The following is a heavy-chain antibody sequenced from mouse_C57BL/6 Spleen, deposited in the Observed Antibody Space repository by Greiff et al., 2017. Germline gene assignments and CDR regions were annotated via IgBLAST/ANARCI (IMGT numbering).Heavy chain of an antibody. J-gene: IGHJ3*01. CDR1: GYTFTSYW. CDR2: IDPSDSYT. V-gene: IGHV1-50*01. CDR3: AGYSNYGRWFAY. Sequence: QVQLQQPGAELVKPGASVKLSCKASGYTFTSYWMQWVKQRPGQGLEWIGEIDPSDSYTNYNQKFKGKATLTVDTSSSTAYMQLSSLTSEDSAVYYCAGYSNYGRWFAYWGQGTLVTVAA. D-gene: IGHD2-5*01.